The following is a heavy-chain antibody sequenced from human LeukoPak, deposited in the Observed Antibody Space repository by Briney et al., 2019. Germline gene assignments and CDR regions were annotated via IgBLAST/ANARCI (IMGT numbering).Heavy chain of an antibody. J-gene: IGHJ6*03. Sequence: PSETLSLTSAVYGGSFSGYYWNWIRQSPGKGLEWIGEINQSGSTSYNPSLKSRVTISVDTSKNQFSLKLSSVTAADTAVYYCARDYHGSTNYYYFYMDVWGKGTTVTVSS. CDR1: GGSFSGYY. CDR3: ARDYHGSTNYYYFYMDV. V-gene: IGHV4-34*01. D-gene: IGHD1-14*01. CDR2: INQSGST.